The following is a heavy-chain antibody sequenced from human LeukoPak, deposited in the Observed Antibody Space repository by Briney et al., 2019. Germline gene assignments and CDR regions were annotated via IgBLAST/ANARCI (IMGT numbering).Heavy chain of an antibody. CDR3: ARPNHGWYFDL. CDR1: GFTFDDFA. J-gene: IGHJ2*01. Sequence: GGSLRLSCAASGFTFDDFAMHWVRQAPGKGLEWVSSISWNSGTLAYADSVKGRFTISRDNAKNSLYLQMNSLRAEDTAVYYCARPNHGWYFDLWGRGTLVTVSS. CDR2: ISWNSGTL. V-gene: IGHV3-9*01.